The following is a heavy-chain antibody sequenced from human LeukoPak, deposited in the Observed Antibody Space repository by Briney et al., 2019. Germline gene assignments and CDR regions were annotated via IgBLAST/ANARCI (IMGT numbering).Heavy chain of an antibody. D-gene: IGHD3-10*01. CDR3: ARDRGTYYYGSANWELDY. CDR2: ISAYNGNT. J-gene: IGHJ4*02. CDR1: GYTFTSYG. V-gene: IGHV1-18*01. Sequence: GASVKVSCKASGYTFTSYGISWVRQAPGQGLEWMGWISAYNGNTNYAQKLQGRVTMTTDTSTSTAYMELRSLRSDDTAVYNCARDRGTYYYGSANWELDYWGQGTLVTVSS.